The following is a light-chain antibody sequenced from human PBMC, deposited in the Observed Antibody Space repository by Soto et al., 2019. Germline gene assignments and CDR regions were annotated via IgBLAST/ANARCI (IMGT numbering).Light chain of an antibody. J-gene: IGLJ2*01. V-gene: IGLV1-51*01. CDR3: GTWDTSLSGSV. Sequence: QSVLTQPPSVSAAPGQKVTISCSGSSSNIENNYVSWYQQLPGTAPKLLIYDNNERPSGIPDRFSGSKSGTSATLGITGLQTGDEADYYCGTWDTSLSGSVFGGGTQLTVL. CDR1: SSNIENNY. CDR2: DNN.